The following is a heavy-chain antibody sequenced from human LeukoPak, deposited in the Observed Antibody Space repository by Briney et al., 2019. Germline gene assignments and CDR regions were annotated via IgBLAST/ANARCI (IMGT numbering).Heavy chain of an antibody. V-gene: IGHV3-7*04. D-gene: IGHD1-26*01. CDR2: IKQDGSEK. CDR3: ARGELLFDY. CDR1: GFTFGSYC. Sequence: PGGSLRLSCEASGFTFGSYCMSWVRQAPGKGLEWVANIKQDGSEKYYVDSVKGRFTISRDNAKNSLYLQMNSLRAEDTAVYYCARGELLFDYWGQGTLVTVSS. J-gene: IGHJ4*02.